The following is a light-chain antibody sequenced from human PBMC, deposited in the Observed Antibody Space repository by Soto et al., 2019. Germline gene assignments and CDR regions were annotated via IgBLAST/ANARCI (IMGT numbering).Light chain of an antibody. CDR3: QQYNNWPQT. Sequence: VFTQSPCTLSLSPGERATLSCRASQSVSNNYLAWYQQKPGQAPRLLIYGASNRATGIPDRFSGSGSGTDFTLTISSLQSEDFAVYYCQQYNNWPQTFGQGTKVDIK. CDR1: QSVSNNY. J-gene: IGKJ1*01. V-gene: IGKV3-20*01. CDR2: GAS.